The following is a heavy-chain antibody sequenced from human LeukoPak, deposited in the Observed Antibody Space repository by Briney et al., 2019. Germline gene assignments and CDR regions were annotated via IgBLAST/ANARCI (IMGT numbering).Heavy chain of an antibody. CDR3: AKMLLNYFDTSGGAFHI. V-gene: IGHV3-23*01. J-gene: IGHJ3*02. CDR1: RFTFSSYA. Sequence: GGSLRLSCAASRFTFSSYAMSWVRQAPGKGLEWVSAISGSGGVTYYADSVKGRFTISRDNSNNTLYLQMNSLRAEDTAIYYCAKMLLNYFDTSGGAFHIWGQGTMVTVSS. D-gene: IGHD3-22*01. CDR2: ISGSGGVT.